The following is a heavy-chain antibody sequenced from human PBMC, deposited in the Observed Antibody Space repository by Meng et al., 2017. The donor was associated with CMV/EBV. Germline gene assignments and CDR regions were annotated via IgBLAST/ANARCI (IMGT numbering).Heavy chain of an antibody. CDR3: ARGYVVPATNYYYYYGMDV. D-gene: IGHD2-2*01. CDR2: IIPIFGTA. J-gene: IGHJ6*02. V-gene: IGHV1-69*05. Sequence: SVKVSCKASGGTFSSYAISWVRQAPGQGLEWMGGIIPIFGTANYAQKFQGRVAITTDESTSTAYMELSSLRSEDTAVYYCARGYVVPATNYYYYYGMDVWGQGTTVTVSS. CDR1: GGTFSSYA.